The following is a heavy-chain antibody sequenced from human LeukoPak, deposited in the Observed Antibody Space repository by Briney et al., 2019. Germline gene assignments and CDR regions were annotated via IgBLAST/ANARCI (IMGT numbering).Heavy chain of an antibody. CDR1: GFTVSSNF. CDR2: IYSGGST. D-gene: IGHD6-13*01. V-gene: IGHV3-53*01. CDR3: ARVGGSSWYDYYYYGMDV. Sequence: GGSLRLSCAASGFTVSSNFLSWVRQAPGKGLEWVSVIYSGGSTYYADSAQGRFTISRDNSKNTLYLQMNSLRAEDTAVYYCARVGGSSWYDYYYYGMDVWGKGTTVTVSS. J-gene: IGHJ6*04.